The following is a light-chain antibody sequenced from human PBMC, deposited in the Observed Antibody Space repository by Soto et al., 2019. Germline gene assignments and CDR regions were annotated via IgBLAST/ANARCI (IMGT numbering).Light chain of an antibody. CDR2: GAS. V-gene: IGKV3-20*01. J-gene: IGKJ4*01. CDR1: QSVSSY. Sequence: EIVLTQSPATLSLSPGERATLSCRASQSVSSYLAWYQQKPGQAPRLLIYGASSRATGIPDRFSGSGSGTDFTLTISRLEPADFAVYYCQQYDSSPLTFGGGTKVEIK. CDR3: QQYDSSPLT.